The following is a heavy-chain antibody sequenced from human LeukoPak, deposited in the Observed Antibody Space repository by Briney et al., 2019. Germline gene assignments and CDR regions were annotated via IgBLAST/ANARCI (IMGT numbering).Heavy chain of an antibody. CDR1: GGSISSYY. D-gene: IGHD3-22*01. Sequence: PSETLSLTCTVSGGSISSYYWNWIRQPPGKGLEWIGYIYYSGSTNYNPSLKSRVTISVDTSKNQFSLKLSSVAAADTAVYYCARGADSSGYYSIFYFDYWGQGTLVTVSS. CDR2: IYYSGST. V-gene: IGHV4-59*01. J-gene: IGHJ4*02. CDR3: ARGADSSGYYSIFYFDY.